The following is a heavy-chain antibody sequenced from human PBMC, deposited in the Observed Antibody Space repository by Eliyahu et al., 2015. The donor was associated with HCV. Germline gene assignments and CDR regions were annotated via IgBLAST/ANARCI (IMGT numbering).Heavy chain of an antibody. D-gene: IGHD6-19*01. J-gene: IGHJ1*01. CDR3: ARGPGIAVAGAAEYFQH. CDR1: GYTFTSYY. CDR2: INPSGGST. V-gene: IGHV1-46*01. Sequence: QVQLVQSGAEVKKPGASVKVSCKASGYTFTSYYMHWVRQAPGQGLEWMGIINPSGGSTSYAQKFQGRVTMTRDTSTSTVYMELSSLRSEDTAVYYCARGPGIAVAGAAEYFQHWGQGTLVTVSS.